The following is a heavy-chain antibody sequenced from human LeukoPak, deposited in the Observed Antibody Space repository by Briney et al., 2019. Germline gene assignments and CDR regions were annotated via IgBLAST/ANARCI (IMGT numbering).Heavy chain of an antibody. V-gene: IGHV3-23*01. CDR3: AKDFYGSGWHLYNWFDP. Sequence: QPGGSLRLSCAASGFTFSSYAMSWVRQAPGKGLEWVSAISGSGGSTYYADSVKGRFTISRDNSKNTLYLQMNSLRAEDTAVYYCAKDFYGSGWHLYNWFDPWGQGTLVTVSS. J-gene: IGHJ5*02. CDR1: GFTFSSYA. CDR2: ISGSGGST. D-gene: IGHD6-19*01.